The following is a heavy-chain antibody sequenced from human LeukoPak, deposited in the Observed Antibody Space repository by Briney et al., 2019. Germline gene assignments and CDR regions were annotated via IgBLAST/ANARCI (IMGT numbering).Heavy chain of an antibody. Sequence: GRSLRLSCAASGFTFDDYAMHWVRQAPGKGLEWVSGITWNGRSIGYADSVKGRFIISRDNAKNSLYLQMNSLRAEDTALYYCTKDVRHNWNYGPGFDVWGQGTMVTVSS. CDR3: TKDVRHNWNYGPGFDV. CDR2: ITWNGRSI. V-gene: IGHV3-9*01. D-gene: IGHD1-7*01. CDR1: GFTFDDYA. J-gene: IGHJ3*01.